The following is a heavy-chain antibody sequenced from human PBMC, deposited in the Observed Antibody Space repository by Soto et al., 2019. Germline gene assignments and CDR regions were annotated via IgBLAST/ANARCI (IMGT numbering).Heavy chain of an antibody. CDR1: GGSFSGYY. CDR3: ARVIVVVPAGNNWFDP. D-gene: IGHD2-2*01. Sequence: SETLSLTCAVYGGSFSGYYWSWIRQPPGKGLEWIGEINHSGSTNYNPSLKSRVTISVDTSKNQFSLKLSSVTAADTAVYYCARVIVVVPAGNNWFDPWGQGTLVTVSS. J-gene: IGHJ5*02. CDR2: INHSGST. V-gene: IGHV4-34*01.